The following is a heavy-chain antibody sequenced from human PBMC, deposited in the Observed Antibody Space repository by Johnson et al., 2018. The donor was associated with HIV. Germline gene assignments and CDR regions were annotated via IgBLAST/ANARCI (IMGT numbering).Heavy chain of an antibody. D-gene: IGHD5-24*01. CDR2: ISSSGRTI. CDR3: AREMAWEDAFDI. CDR1: GFTFSDYY. Sequence: QVQLVESGGGLVQPGGSLRLSCAASGFTFSDYYMSWIRQAPGKGLEWVSYISSSGRTIKYADSVKGRFTISRDNAKTSLFLQMRSLRPEDTAVYFCAREMAWEDAFDIWGQWTMVSVSS. J-gene: IGHJ3*02. V-gene: IGHV3-11*04.